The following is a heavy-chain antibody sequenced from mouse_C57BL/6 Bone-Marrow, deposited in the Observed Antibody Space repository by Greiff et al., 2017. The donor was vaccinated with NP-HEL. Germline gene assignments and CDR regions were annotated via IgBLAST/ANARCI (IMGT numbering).Heavy chain of an antibody. CDR2: IDPENGDT. D-gene: IGHD3-2*02. CDR3: HSSGYRGAY. CDR1: GFNIKDDY. Sequence: VHVKQSGAELVRPGASVKLSCTASGFNIKDDYMHWVKQRPEQGLEWIGWIDPENGDTEYVSKFQGKATITADTSSNTAYLQLSSLTSEDTAVYYCHSSGYRGAYWGQGTLVTVSA. V-gene: IGHV14-4*01. J-gene: IGHJ3*01.